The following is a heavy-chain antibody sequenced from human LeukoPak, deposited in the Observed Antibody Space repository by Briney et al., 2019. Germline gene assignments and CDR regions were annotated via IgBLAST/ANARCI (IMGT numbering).Heavy chain of an antibody. CDR1: GYTFTGYY. CDR2: INPNSGGT. D-gene: IGHD6-13*01. Sequence: ASVKVSCKASGYTFTGYYMHWVRQAPGQGLEWMGWINPNSGGTNYAQKFQGRVTMARDTSISTAYMELSRLSSDDTAVYYCARDSSSWYLTYYYYGMDVWGQGTTVTVSS. J-gene: IGHJ6*02. CDR3: ARDSSSWYLTYYYYGMDV. V-gene: IGHV1-2*02.